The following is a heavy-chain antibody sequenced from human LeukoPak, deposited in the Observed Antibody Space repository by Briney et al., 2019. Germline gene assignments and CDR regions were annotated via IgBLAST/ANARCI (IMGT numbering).Heavy chain of an antibody. CDR1: GFTFSSYT. J-gene: IGHJ4*02. Sequence: GGSLRLSCAASGFTFSSYTMNWVRQTPGKGLEWVANTKKDGSEKYYVDSVRGRFTISRDNAKNSLYLQMNSLRAEDTAVYYCAADGYSSPFDYWGQGTLVTVSS. CDR2: TKKDGSEK. V-gene: IGHV3-7*01. D-gene: IGHD5-24*01. CDR3: AADGYSSPFDY.